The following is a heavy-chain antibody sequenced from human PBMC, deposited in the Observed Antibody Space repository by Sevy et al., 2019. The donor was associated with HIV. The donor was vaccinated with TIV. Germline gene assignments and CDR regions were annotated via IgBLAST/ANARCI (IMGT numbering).Heavy chain of an antibody. CDR3: AKSLPGTTGGVWFDP. J-gene: IGHJ5*02. Sequence: GESLKISCAASGFTFSSYAMSWVRQAPGKGLEWVSAISGSGGSTYYADSVKGRFTISRDNSKNTLYLQMNSLRAEDTAVYYCAKSLPGTTGGVWFDPWGQGTLVTVSS. D-gene: IGHD1-1*01. CDR2: ISGSGGST. CDR1: GFTFSSYA. V-gene: IGHV3-23*01.